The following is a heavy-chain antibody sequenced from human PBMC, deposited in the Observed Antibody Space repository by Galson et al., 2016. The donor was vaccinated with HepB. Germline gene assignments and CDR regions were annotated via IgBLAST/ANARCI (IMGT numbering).Heavy chain of an antibody. Sequence: SLRLSCAASGFTVSNNYITWVRQAPGKGLEWVSLIYSGGSTYFAHSVKGRFTISRDSSKNTVYLQMNSLTAEDTAIYYCARDRHCSGGSCSGIWGQGTLVTVSS. CDR1: GFTVSNNY. CDR3: ARDRHCSGGSCSGI. CDR2: IYSGGST. J-gene: IGHJ4*02. D-gene: IGHD2-15*01. V-gene: IGHV3-53*01.